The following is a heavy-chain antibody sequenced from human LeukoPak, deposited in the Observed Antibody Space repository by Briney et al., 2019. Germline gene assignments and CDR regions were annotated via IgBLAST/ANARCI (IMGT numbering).Heavy chain of an antibody. D-gene: IGHD6-13*01. Sequence: GGSLRLSCAASGFALSNYAMHWVRQAPGKGLEWVALISYDESKQHFADSVKGRFTISRDNSKNTMYLQINSLRVEDSAVYYCARDRHCVKGICHSPPGMDVWGQGTTVTVSS. CDR3: ARDRHCVKGICHSPPGMDV. CDR2: ISYDESKQ. CDR1: GFALSNYA. V-gene: IGHV3-30-3*01. J-gene: IGHJ6*02.